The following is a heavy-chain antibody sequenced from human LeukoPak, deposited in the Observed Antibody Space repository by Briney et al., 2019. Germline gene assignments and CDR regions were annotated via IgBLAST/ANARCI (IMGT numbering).Heavy chain of an antibody. CDR3: AINGGGDSGYGNFDY. CDR2: ISSSSLFI. J-gene: IGHJ4*02. CDR1: GFTFSRYT. V-gene: IGHV3-21*04. Sequence: GGSLRLSRAASGFTFSRYTMNWVHQAPGKGRDGVACISSSSLFIYYADSLKGRFAISRDNAKNSLYLQMNSLRAEDTAFYYCAINGGGDSGYGNFDYWGQGTLVTVYS. D-gene: IGHD5-12*01.